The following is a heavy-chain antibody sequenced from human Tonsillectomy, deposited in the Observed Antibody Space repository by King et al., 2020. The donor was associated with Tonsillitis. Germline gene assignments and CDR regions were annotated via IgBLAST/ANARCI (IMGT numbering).Heavy chain of an antibody. D-gene: IGHD4-11*01. CDR3: ARAMTTVTTHFDC. Sequence: LPLQESGPGLVKPSETLSLTCTVSGASISSDGYYWGWIRQPPGEGLEWIGTMYYTGSTYYNPSLKSRVTISVDTSKNQFSLKLSSVTAADTAVYYCARAMTTVTTHFDCWGQGTLVTVSS. V-gene: IGHV4-39*01. CDR1: GASISSDGYY. J-gene: IGHJ4*02. CDR2: MYYTGST.